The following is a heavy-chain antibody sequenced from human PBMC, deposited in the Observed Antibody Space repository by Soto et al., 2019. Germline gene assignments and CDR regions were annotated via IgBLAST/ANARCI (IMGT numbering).Heavy chain of an antibody. D-gene: IGHD5-18*01. CDR2: INPTSGST. CDR3: AKDGIQLWRRYYFDF. V-gene: IGHV1-46*01. CDR1: GYSFTNYS. Sequence: HVQLVQSEAEVKKPGASVQVSCKASGYSFTNYSMHWVRQVPGQGPEWMGKINPTSGSTSYAQKFKGDVTMTRDMSSNSLYIQLSSLTSEDTAVYYCAKDGIQLWRRYYFDFWGQGTLVIVSS. J-gene: IGHJ4*02.